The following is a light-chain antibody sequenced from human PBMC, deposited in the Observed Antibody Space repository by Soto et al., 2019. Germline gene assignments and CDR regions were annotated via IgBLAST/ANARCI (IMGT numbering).Light chain of an antibody. Sequence: EIVMTQSPATLSLSPGERATLSCRASQSVNSNYLAWYQQKPGQAPRLLIYGTSSRATGIPDRFSGSGSGTDFTLTISRLEPEDFAVYYCQQCDSSPITFGQGTRLEI. CDR2: GTS. CDR1: QSVNSNY. J-gene: IGKJ5*01. V-gene: IGKV3-20*01. CDR3: QQCDSSPIT.